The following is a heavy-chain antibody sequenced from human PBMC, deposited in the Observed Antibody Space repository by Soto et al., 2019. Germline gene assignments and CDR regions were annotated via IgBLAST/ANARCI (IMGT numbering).Heavy chain of an antibody. CDR3: ARGKYSSSWYGYGMDV. Sequence: SGRLSLSCALYGGAFIGYYWSWISQPPGKGLEWIGEINHSGSTNYNPSLKSRVTISVDTSKNQFSLKLSSVTDADTAVYYCARGKYSSSWYGYGMDVWGQGTTVTVSS. V-gene: IGHV4-34*01. CDR2: INHSGST. D-gene: IGHD6-13*01. CDR1: GGAFIGYY. J-gene: IGHJ6*02.